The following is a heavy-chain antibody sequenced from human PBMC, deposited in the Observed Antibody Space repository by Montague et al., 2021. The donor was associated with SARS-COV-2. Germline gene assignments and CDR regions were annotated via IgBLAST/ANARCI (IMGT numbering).Heavy chain of an antibody. Sequence: SETLSLTCTVSDGSISTSNYYWCLIHQPPEKVLEWIESNHNSASTYYNPSISSLVTISVDTSKNQFSLKLSSVTAADTAVYYWARQLGTMIVVVIITLRYSLDSWGQGTMVTVSS. J-gene: IGHJ4*02. V-gene: IGHV4-39*01. CDR1: DGSISTSNYY. CDR2: NHNSAST. D-gene: IGHD3-22*01. CDR3: ARQLGTMIVVVIITLRYSLDS.